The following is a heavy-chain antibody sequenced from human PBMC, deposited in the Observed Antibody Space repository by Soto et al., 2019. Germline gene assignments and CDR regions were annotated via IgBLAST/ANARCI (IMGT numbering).Heavy chain of an antibody. Sequence: GGSLRLSCAASGLTIINAWMNWVRQAPGKGLEWVGRIKTNTEGGTTDYAAAVKGRFTVSRDDSKNTLYLQMNSLKTEDTAVYYCTTGSVEGVWGQGTTVTVSS. CDR3: TTGSVEGV. J-gene: IGHJ6*02. D-gene: IGHD2-15*01. CDR1: GLTIINAW. CDR2: IKTNTEGGTT. V-gene: IGHV3-15*07.